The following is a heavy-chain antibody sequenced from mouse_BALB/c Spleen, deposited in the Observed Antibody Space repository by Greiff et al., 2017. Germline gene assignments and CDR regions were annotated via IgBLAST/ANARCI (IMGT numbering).Heavy chain of an antibody. CDR2: ISNLAYSI. D-gene: IGHD1-1*01. J-gene: IGHJ2*01. V-gene: IGHV5-15*02. CDR1: GFTFSDYG. Sequence: EVQRVESGGGLVQPGGSRKLSCAASGFTFSDYGMAWVRQAPGKGPEWVAFISNLAYSIYYADTVTGRFTISRENAKNTLYLEMSSLRSEDTAMYYCARVPHYGSSYDYFDYWGQGTTLTVSS. CDR3: ARVPHYGSSYDYFDY.